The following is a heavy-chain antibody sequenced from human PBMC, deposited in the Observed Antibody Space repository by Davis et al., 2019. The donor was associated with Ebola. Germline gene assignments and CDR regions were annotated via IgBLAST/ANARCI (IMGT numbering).Heavy chain of an antibody. CDR1: GYTFTGYY. V-gene: IGHV1-46*01. CDR2: INPSGGST. CDR3: TTEDIVLVVAAANFDY. J-gene: IGHJ4*02. D-gene: IGHD2-15*01. Sequence: ASVKVSCKASGYTFTGYYMHWVRQAPGQGLEWMGIINPSGGSTTYAQKFQGRVTMTRDTSTRTVYMELSSLRSEDTAVYYCTTEDIVLVVAAANFDYWGQGTLVTVSS.